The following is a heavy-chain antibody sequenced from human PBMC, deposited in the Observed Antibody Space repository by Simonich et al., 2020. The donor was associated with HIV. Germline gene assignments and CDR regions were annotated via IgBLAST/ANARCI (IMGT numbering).Heavy chain of an antibody. CDR3: ARDRTIAAPGAFDY. J-gene: IGHJ4*02. CDR2: ISYEESNK. V-gene: IGHV3-30*07. D-gene: IGHD6-6*01. Sequence: QVQLVESGGGVVQPGRSLRLSCAASGFTFSSYAMHWVRQAPGKGLEWVAIISYEESNKYYADSVKGRFTISRDKSKNTLYLQMNSLRAEDTAVYYCARDRTIAAPGAFDYWGQGTLVTVSS. CDR1: GFTFSSYA.